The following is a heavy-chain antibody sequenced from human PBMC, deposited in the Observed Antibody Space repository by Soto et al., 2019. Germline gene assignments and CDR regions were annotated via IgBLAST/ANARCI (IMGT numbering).Heavy chain of an antibody. CDR3: ARHGNLVTGLNWFDP. CDR1: GDSVSSNSAA. Sequence: SQTLSLTCVISGDSVSSNSAAWNWIRQSPSRGLEWLGRTYYRSKWYNDYAVSVKSRITINPDTSKNQFSLQLNSVTAADTAVYYCARHGNLVTGLNWFDPWGQGTLVTVSS. V-gene: IGHV6-1*01. J-gene: IGHJ5*02. D-gene: IGHD1-26*01. CDR2: TYYRSKWYN.